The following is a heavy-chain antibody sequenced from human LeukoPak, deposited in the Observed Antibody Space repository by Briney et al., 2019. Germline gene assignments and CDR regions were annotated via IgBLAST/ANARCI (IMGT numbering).Heavy chain of an antibody. Sequence: GGSLILSCAASGFTFSSYAMGWVRQAPGKGLEWVSSINASGSSTYYADSVKGRFTISRDNSKNTLYLQMSSLRAEDTAIYYCAKDLRGYTYGLGYWGQGTLVTVSS. CDR1: GFTFSSYA. CDR3: AKDLRGYTYGLGY. V-gene: IGHV3-23*01. J-gene: IGHJ4*02. CDR2: INASGSST. D-gene: IGHD5-18*01.